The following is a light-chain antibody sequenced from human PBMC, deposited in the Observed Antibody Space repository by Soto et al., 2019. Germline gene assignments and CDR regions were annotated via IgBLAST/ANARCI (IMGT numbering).Light chain of an antibody. J-gene: IGKJ5*01. CDR1: HNINTI. CDR2: RES. V-gene: IGKV3-15*01. Sequence: EVVLTQSPATLSVSPGERATLSCRASHNINTILAWYQQKPGQAPRLLIYRESTRATGIPARFSGSGSGTEFALTITSLQSEDFAVYYCQQYNNWPITFGQGTRLEI. CDR3: QQYNNWPIT.